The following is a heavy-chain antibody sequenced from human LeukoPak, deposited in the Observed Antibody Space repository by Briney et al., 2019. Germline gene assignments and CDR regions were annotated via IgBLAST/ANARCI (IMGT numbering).Heavy chain of an antibody. D-gene: IGHD1-20*01. Sequence: ASVKVSCKASGGTFSSYAISWVRQAPGLGLEWMGRISPIFEKANYAQKFQGRVTITADKSTNTAYMELSSLRSEDTAIYYCAREFKESNWNDGHWFDPWGQGTLVTVSS. CDR3: AREFKESNWNDGHWFDP. V-gene: IGHV1-69*04. J-gene: IGHJ5*02. CDR1: GGTFSSYA. CDR2: ISPIFEKA.